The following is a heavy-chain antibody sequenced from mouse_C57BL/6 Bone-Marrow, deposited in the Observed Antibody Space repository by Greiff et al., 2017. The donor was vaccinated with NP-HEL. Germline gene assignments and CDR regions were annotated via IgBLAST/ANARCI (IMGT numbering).Heavy chain of an antibody. Sequence: QVQLKQPGAELVKPGASVKMSCKASGYTFTSYWITWVKQRPGQGLEWIGDIYPGSGSTNYNEKFKSKATLTVDTSSSTAYMQLSSLTSEDSAVYYCARSKLGRAMDYWGQGTSVTVSS. CDR2: IYPGSGST. CDR1: GYTFTSYW. V-gene: IGHV1-55*01. CDR3: ARSKLGRAMDY. D-gene: IGHD4-1*01. J-gene: IGHJ4*01.